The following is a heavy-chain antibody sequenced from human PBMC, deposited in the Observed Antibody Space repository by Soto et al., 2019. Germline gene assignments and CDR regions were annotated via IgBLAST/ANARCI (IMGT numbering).Heavy chain of an antibody. Sequence: QVQVKESGPGLVKPSETLSLTCTVSGGSITDYSWSWIRQSAGQGLEWLGRISINGNSHYHHYLRSRVTMSIETSKNQFSLNLRSVTAADTAVYYCARESGDNWTYVDDWGQGTLVTVSS. CDR2: ISINGNS. V-gene: IGHV4-4*07. J-gene: IGHJ4*02. D-gene: IGHD1-20*01. CDR1: GGSITDYS. CDR3: ARESGDNWTYVDD.